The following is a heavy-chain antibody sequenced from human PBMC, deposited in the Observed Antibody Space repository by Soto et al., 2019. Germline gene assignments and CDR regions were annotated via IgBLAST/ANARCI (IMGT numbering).Heavy chain of an antibody. Sequence: PGESLKISCKGSGYSFTSYWIGWVRQMPGKGLEWMGIIFPGDSETRYSPPFQGQVTISADKSITTAYLQWSSLKASDTAMYYCARQLAYCGGDCYSWAFDIWGQGTTVTVSS. D-gene: IGHD2-21*02. V-gene: IGHV5-51*01. J-gene: IGHJ3*02. CDR1: GYSFTSYW. CDR3: ARQLAYCGGDCYSWAFDI. CDR2: IFPGDSET.